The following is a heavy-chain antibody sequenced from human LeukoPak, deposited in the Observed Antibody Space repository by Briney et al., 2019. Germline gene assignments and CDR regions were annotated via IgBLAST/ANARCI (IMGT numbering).Heavy chain of an antibody. CDR1: GGSISSYY. Sequence: ETLSLTCTVSGGSISSYYWSWIRQPPGKGLEWIGYTYYTGSTNYNPSLKSRVTISVDRSKNQFSLKVNSVTAADTAMYYCARVNSENYFDSWGQGTLVTVSS. V-gene: IGHV4-59*12. CDR3: ARVNSENYFDS. D-gene: IGHD1/OR15-1a*01. CDR2: TYYTGST. J-gene: IGHJ4*02.